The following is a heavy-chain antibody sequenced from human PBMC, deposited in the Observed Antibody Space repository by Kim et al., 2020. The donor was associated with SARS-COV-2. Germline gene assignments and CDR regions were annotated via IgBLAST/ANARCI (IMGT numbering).Heavy chain of an antibody. CDR2: ISSGGST. CDR1: GGSMSTYY. D-gene: IGHD6-13*01. CDR3: AKEGRSSSPGY. Sequence: SETLSLTCTVSGGSMSTYYWTWIRQPAGKGLEWIGRISSGGSTNYNPSLKSRVTMSVDTSKNRFSLSLNSVTAADTAVYYCAKEGRSSSPGYWGQGTEVT. J-gene: IGHJ4*02. V-gene: IGHV4-4*07.